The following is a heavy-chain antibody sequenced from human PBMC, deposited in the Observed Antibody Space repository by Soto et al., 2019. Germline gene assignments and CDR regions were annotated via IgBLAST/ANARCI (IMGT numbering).Heavy chain of an antibody. CDR2: SNHIGST. J-gene: IGHJ5*02. Sequence: SEPLSLTCADYGGYFSGYYWSWIRQPPGKGLERIVKSNHIGSTNYNPSQKSRLTISVATSKDHCTLKLSSVTAADTAVYYCARGLRLRFLEWSTRRNWFDPWGQGTLVTVSS. D-gene: IGHD3-3*01. CDR1: GGYFSGYY. V-gene: IGHV4-34*01. CDR3: ARGLRLRFLEWSTRRNWFDP.